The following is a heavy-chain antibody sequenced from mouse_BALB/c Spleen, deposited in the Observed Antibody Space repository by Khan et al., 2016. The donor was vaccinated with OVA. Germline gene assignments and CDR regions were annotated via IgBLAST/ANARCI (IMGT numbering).Heavy chain of an antibody. D-gene: IGHD2-1*01. CDR2: INPNNGDS. Sequence: QVQLQQPGAELVKPGTSVKISCKASGYTFTSYYMYWVKQRPGQGLEWIGGINPNNGDSNFNEKFKSKATLTVAKSSSTAYMQLGILTAENSAVYYCARSGYGNPFAYWGQGTLVTVSA. V-gene: IGHV1S81*02. J-gene: IGHJ3*01. CDR3: ARSGYGNPFAY. CDR1: GYTFTSYY.